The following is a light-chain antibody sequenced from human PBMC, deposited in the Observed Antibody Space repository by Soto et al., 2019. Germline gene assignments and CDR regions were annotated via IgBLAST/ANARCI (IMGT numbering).Light chain of an antibody. V-gene: IGKV1-5*01. Sequence: DIQMTQSPSTLSASVGDRVTITCRASQTISSWLAWYQQKPGKAPKLLIYDASSLESGVPSRFSGRGSGTQFTLTISSLQPDDFATYYCQPYNSFSGTVGPGTKVDIK. CDR3: QPYNSFSGT. CDR1: QTISSW. CDR2: DAS. J-gene: IGKJ1*01.